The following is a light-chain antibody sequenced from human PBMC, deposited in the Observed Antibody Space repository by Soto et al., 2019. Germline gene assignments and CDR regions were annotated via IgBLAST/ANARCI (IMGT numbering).Light chain of an antibody. CDR3: LLFHGDGQV. Sequence: QSALTQPASVSGSPGQSITISCTGTISDVGGHGYVSWYQQHPGKAPKLMIYEVTYRPSGVSDRFSGSKSGNTASLTISGLQAEDEADYYCLLFHGDGQVFGGGTKLTVL. CDR2: EVT. V-gene: IGLV2-14*01. CDR1: ISDVGGHGY. J-gene: IGLJ2*01.